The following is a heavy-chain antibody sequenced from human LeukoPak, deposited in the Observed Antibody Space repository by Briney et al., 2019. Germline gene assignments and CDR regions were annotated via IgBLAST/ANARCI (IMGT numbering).Heavy chain of an antibody. V-gene: IGHV3-21*01. CDR2: ISSSSSYI. CDR3: ARRYDSSGYYYGGYYYYYGMDV. Sequence: PGGSLRLSCAASGFTFSSYSMNWVRQAPGKGLEWVSSISSSSSYIYYADSVKGRFTISRDNAKNSLYLQMNSLRAEDTAVYYCARRYDSSGYYYGGYYYYYGMDVWGQGTTVTVSS. D-gene: IGHD3-22*01. CDR1: GFTFSSYS. J-gene: IGHJ6*02.